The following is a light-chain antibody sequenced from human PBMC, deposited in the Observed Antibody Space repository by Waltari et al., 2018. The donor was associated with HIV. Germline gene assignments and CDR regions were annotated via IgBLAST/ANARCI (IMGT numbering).Light chain of an antibody. V-gene: IGKV3-15*01. CDR2: GAS. CDR3: QQYNNWPWT. CDR1: QSVNNN. J-gene: IGKJ1*01. Sequence: DIVMTQSPATLSVSPGERATLSCRASQSVNNNLAWYQQKPGRAPSLLIYGASNRATGIPARFSGSGSRTEFTLTISSLQSEDFAVYYCQQYNNWPWTFGQGTKVEIK.